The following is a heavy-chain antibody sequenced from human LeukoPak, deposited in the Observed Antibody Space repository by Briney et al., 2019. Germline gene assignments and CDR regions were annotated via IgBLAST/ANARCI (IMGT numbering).Heavy chain of an antibody. CDR3: ASRDGVRGQLDFDY. CDR1: GFTFSSYA. CDR2: ISGSGGST. V-gene: IGHV3-23*01. Sequence: GGSLRLSCAASGFTFSSYAMSWVRQAPGKGLEWVSAISGSGGSTYYADSVKGRFTISRDNSKNTLYLQMNSLRAEDTAVYYCASRDGVRGQLDFDYWGQGTLVTVSS. J-gene: IGHJ4*02. D-gene: IGHD3-10*01.